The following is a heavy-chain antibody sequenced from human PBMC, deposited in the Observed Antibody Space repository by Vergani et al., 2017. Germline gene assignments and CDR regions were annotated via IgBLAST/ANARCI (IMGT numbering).Heavy chain of an antibody. J-gene: IGHJ4*02. CDR3: ARVSAIAAAGLDY. CDR1: GGSISSYY. Sequence: QVQLQESGPGLVKPSETLSLTCTVSGGSISSYYWSWIRQPPGKGLEWIGYIYYSGSTNYNPSLKSRVTISVDTSKNQFSLKLRSVTAADTAVYYCARVSAIAAAGLDYWGQGTLVTVSS. D-gene: IGHD6-13*01. CDR2: IYYSGST. V-gene: IGHV4-59*01.